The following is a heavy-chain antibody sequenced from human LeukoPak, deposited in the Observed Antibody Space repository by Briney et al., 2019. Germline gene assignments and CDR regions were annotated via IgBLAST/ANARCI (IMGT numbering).Heavy chain of an antibody. Sequence: ASETLSLTCAVYGVSFSGYYWSWIRQPPGKGLEWIGEINHSGSTNYNPSLKSRVTISVDTSKNQFSLKLSSVTAADTAVYYCARTNLRIKYSSDYWGQGTLVTVSS. CDR1: GVSFSGYY. J-gene: IGHJ4*02. CDR2: INHSGST. V-gene: IGHV4-34*01. D-gene: IGHD6-6*01. CDR3: ARTNLRIKYSSDY.